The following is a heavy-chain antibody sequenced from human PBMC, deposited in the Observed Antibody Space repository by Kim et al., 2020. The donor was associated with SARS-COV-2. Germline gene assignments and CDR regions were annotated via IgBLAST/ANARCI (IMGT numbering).Heavy chain of an antibody. Sequence: GKGNTKYSQKFKGEVTLTRDTSASTAYMELSSLRSEDTAVYYCARVGTFDYWGQGTLVTVSS. CDR3: ARVGTFDY. V-gene: IGHV1-3*01. CDR2: GKGNT. J-gene: IGHJ4*02. D-gene: IGHD1-1*01.